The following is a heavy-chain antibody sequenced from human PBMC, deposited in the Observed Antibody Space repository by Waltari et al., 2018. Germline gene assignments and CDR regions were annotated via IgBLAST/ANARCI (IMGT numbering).Heavy chain of an antibody. D-gene: IGHD2-2*01. J-gene: IGHJ4*02. Sequence: QVQLVPSGAEVKKPGSSVKVSCKASGGTFGRLPISWVRQAAGEGLEWMGGIIPKIGASNYAQKFQGRVTITADDSTSIAYMEMSSLSFEDTAMYFCATDTSPPYWGQGTLVIVSS. V-gene: IGHV1-69*01. CDR1: GGTFGRLP. CDR3: ATDTSPPY. CDR2: IIPKIGAS.